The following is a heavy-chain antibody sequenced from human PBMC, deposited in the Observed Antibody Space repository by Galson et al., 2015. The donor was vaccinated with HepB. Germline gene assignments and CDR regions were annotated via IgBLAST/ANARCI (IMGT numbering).Heavy chain of an antibody. CDR2: ISSSSTTI. Sequence: SLRLSCAASGITFSTYSMNWVRQAPGKGLEWVSYISSSSTTIYYADSVKGRFTISRDNAKNSLYLQMNSLRDEDTAVYYCARDYCSGGSCYPGWFDPWGQGTLVTVSS. CDR1: GITFSTYS. V-gene: IGHV3-48*02. CDR3: ARDYCSGGSCYPGWFDP. D-gene: IGHD2-15*01. J-gene: IGHJ5*02.